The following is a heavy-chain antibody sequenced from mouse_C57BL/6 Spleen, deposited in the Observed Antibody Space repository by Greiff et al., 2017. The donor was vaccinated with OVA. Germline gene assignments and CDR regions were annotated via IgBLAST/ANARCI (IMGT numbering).Heavy chain of an antibody. J-gene: IGHJ1*03. Sequence: DVQLQESGPGLVKPSQSLSLTCSVTGYSITSGYYWNWIRQFPGNKLEWMGYISYDGSNNYNPSLKNRISITRDTSKNQFFLKLNSVTTEDTATYYCARDGGIYYGNHWYFDVWGTGTTVTVSS. CDR1: GYSITSGYY. D-gene: IGHD2-1*01. CDR3: ARDGGIYYGNHWYFDV. V-gene: IGHV3-6*01. CDR2: ISYDGSN.